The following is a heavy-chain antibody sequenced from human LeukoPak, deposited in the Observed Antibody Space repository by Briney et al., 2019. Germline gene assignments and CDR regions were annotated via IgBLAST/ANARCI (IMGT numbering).Heavy chain of an antibody. D-gene: IGHD6-19*01. CDR1: GGSFSGYY. CDR2: INHSGST. V-gene: IGHV4-34*01. Sequence: SETLSLTCAVYGGSFSGYYWSWIRQPPGKGLEWIGEINHSGSTNYNPSLKSRVTISVDTSKNQFSLKLSSVTAADTAVYYCARHTRYSSDFYFQHWGQGTLVTVSS. CDR3: ARHTRYSSDFYFQH. J-gene: IGHJ1*01.